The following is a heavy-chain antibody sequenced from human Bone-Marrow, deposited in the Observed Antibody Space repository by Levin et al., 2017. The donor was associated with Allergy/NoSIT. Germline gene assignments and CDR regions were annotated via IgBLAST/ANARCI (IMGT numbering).Heavy chain of an antibody. CDR2: IFHSGIA. J-gene: IGHJ3*02. CDR3: TRRNSSWATFTFDI. V-gene: IGHV4-4*02. CDR1: GASISSSNW. D-gene: IGHD1/OR15-1a*01. Sequence: SETLSLTCAVSGASISSSNWWNWVRQTPGGGLEWIGEIFHSGIANYNPSLKSRILISVDKSKNHFSLNLKSVTAADTALYYYTRRNSSWATFTFDIWGHGTMVTVS.